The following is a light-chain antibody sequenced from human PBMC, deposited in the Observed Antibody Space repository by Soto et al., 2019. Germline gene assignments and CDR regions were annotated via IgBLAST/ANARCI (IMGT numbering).Light chain of an antibody. Sequence: EIVMTQSPATLSVSPGERASLSCRASQSVSSHLAWYRQKPGQTPRLLIYDTSTRATDIPARFSGSGSGTEFTLTINSLQSEDLAVYYCQQYNNWFLISFGQGTRLEI. J-gene: IGKJ5*01. V-gene: IGKV3-15*01. CDR1: QSVSSH. CDR3: QQYNNWFLIS. CDR2: DTS.